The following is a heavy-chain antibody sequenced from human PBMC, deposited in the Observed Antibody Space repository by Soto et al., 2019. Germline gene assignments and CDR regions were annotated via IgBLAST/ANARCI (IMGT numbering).Heavy chain of an antibody. D-gene: IGHD1-26*01. CDR1: GFTFSNYA. V-gene: IGHV3-23*01. CDR3: ARDLRGAFDY. Sequence: GGSLRLSCAASGFTFSNYAMSWVRQAPGKGLEWITSVRGGGDLTYYADSVKGRFTISRDNSQKKINHQIHGLRAEDSAIYYCARDLRGAFDYWGQGTVVTVSS. CDR2: VRGGGDLT. J-gene: IGHJ4*02.